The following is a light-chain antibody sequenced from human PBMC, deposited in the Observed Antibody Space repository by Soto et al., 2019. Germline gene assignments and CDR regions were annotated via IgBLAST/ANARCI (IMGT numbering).Light chain of an antibody. V-gene: IGKV3-20*01. CDR2: GAS. CDR1: QSVSSS. J-gene: IGKJ4*01. Sequence: EIVLTQSPGTLSLSPGERATLPCRASQSVSSSLAWYQQKPGQAPRLLIYGASSRATGIPDRFSGSGSGTDFTLTISRLEPEDFAVYYCQQYGSSPPLTFGGGTKVDIK. CDR3: QQYGSSPPLT.